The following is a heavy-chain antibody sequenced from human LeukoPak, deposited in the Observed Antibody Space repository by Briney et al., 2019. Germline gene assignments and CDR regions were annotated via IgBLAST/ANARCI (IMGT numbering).Heavy chain of an antibody. CDR2: IKEDGSVI. J-gene: IGHJ4*02. CDR3: ATGRWFGEFAGSAFED. Sequence: GGSPRLSCLGSGFAFSNYWMTWLRQAPGEGLEWVANIKEDGSVIYYADSVKGRFTISRDNAKNSVYLQMNSLRVEDTALYYCATGRWFGEFAGSAFEDWGQGTLVTVSS. D-gene: IGHD3-10*01. CDR1: GFAFSNYW. V-gene: IGHV3-7*01.